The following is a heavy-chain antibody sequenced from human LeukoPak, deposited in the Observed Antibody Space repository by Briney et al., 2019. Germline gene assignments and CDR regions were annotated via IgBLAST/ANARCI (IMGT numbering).Heavy chain of an antibody. V-gene: IGHV3-7*01. D-gene: IGHD3-10*01. J-gene: IGHJ5*02. Sequence: GGSRSLSLAAPGLTFISYWMSWFRQAPGKGLEWLPKIKQDGREKYYVDSVKGRFTISRDNAKNSLYLQMNSLRAEDTAVYYCARDRTYYYGSGSYYNNWFDPWGQGTLVTVSS. CDR1: GLTFISYW. CDR2: IKQDGREK. CDR3: ARDRTYYYGSGSYYNNWFDP.